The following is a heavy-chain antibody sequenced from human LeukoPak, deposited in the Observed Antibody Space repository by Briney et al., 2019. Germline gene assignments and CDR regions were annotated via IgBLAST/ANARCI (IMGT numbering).Heavy chain of an antibody. V-gene: IGHV3-21*01. J-gene: IGHJ4*02. CDR2: SGTRSGTK. D-gene: IGHD2-8*02. Sequence: GGSLRLSCAASGFTLSSLAMHWVRQAPGKGLEWVSSSGTRSGTKYYADSVMGRFTISRDSAMNSVSLQINSLRAEDTAVYYCARVSPLVGVSYFDYWGQGTLVTVSS. CDR1: GFTLSSLA. CDR3: ARVSPLVGVSYFDY.